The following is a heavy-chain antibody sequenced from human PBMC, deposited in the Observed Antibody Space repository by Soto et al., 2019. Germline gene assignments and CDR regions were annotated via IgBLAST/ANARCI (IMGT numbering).Heavy chain of an antibody. D-gene: IGHD3-10*01. J-gene: IGHJ6*02. V-gene: IGHV3-30*18. CDR2: ISYDGSNK. CDR1: GFTFSSYG. Sequence: GGSLRLSCAASGFTFSSYGMHWVRQAPGKGLEWVAVISYDGSNKYYADSVKGRFTISRDNSKNTLYLQMNSLRAEDTAVYYCANDLGELPSVMDVWGQGTTVTVSS. CDR3: ANDLGELPSVMDV.